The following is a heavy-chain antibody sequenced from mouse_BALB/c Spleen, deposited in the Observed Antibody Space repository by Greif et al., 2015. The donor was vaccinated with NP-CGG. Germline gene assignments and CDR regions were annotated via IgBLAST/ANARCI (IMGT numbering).Heavy chain of an antibody. CDR1: GYAFSSYW. CDR2: IYPGDGDT. V-gene: IGHV1-80*01. D-gene: IGHD1-1*01. Sequence: QVTLKESGAELVRPGSSVKISCKASGYAFSSYWMNWVKQRPGQGLEWIGQIYPGDGDTNYNGKFKGKATLTADKSSSTAYMQLSSLTSEDSAVYFCAREDYGTWYFDVWGAGTTVTVSS. CDR3: AREDYGTWYFDV. J-gene: IGHJ1*01.